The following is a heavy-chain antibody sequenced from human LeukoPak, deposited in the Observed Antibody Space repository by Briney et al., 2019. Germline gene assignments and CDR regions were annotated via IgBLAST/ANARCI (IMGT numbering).Heavy chain of an antibody. CDR1: GFTFDDYG. CDR2: ISWNSGSI. J-gene: IGHJ4*02. V-gene: IGHV3-9*01. D-gene: IGHD6-13*01. CDR3: AKDNQYSSSWYYFDY. Sequence: PGGSLRLSCAASGFTFDDYGMSWVRHVPGKGLEWVSGISWNSGSIGYADSVKGRFTISRDNAKNSLYLQMNSLRAEDTALYYCAKDNQYSSSWYYFDYWGQGTLVTVSS.